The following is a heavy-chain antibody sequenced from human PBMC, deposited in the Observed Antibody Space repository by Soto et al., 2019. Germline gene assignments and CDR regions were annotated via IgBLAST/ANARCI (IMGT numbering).Heavy chain of an antibody. J-gene: IGHJ4*02. D-gene: IGHD3-3*01. CDR2: INHSGST. V-gene: IGHV4-34*01. CDR1: GGSFSGYY. CDR3: ASNTYYDFWSGYYDY. Sequence: SLTCAVYGGSFSGYYWSWIRQPPGKGLEWIGEINHSGSTNYNPSLKSRVTISVDTSKNQFSLKLSSVTAADTAVYYCASNTYYDFWSGYYDYWGQGTLVTVSS.